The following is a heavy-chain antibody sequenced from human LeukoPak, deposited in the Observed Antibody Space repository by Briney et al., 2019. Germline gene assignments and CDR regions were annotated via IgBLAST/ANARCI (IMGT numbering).Heavy chain of an antibody. CDR2: IYQSGST. Sequence: SETQSLTCAVSGYSISSGYYWGWIRQPPGKGLEWIGSIYQSGSTYYNPSLKIRVTISVDTSKNQFSLKLRSVTAADTAVYYCARRGPYSGYDFSWFDPWGQGTLVTVSS. J-gene: IGHJ5*02. V-gene: IGHV4-38-2*01. D-gene: IGHD5-12*01. CDR3: ARRGPYSGYDFSWFDP. CDR1: GYSISSGYY.